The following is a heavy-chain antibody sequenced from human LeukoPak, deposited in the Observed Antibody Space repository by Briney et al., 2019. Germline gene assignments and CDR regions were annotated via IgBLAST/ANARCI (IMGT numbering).Heavy chain of an antibody. Sequence: LSNTLSHNCTVSGGSISNYYWRWIRHPPGKGLEWIRYIYYSGSTNYNPSLKSRVTISLDTSKNQFSLKLSSVTAADTAVYYCARDYGARRNWLDPWGQGNLVTVSS. D-gene: IGHD4-17*01. CDR2: IYYSGST. CDR3: ARDYGARRNWLDP. CDR1: GGSISNYY. J-gene: IGHJ5*02. V-gene: IGHV4-59*01.